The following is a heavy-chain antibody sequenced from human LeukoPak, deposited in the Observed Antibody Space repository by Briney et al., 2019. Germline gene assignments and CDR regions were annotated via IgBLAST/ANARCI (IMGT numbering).Heavy chain of an antibody. CDR1: GGSINSYY. CDR3: ARGGGNTYYKWLDP. CDR2: IYSSGTT. D-gene: IGHD3-10*01. J-gene: IGHJ5*02. Sequence: SETLSLTCTVSGGSINSYYWSWIRQPAGKGLEWIGRIYSSGTTNYNPSLKSRVTMSIETSKNQFSLKLSSVTAADTAVFYCARGGGNTYYKWLDPWGQGTLVTVSS. V-gene: IGHV4-4*07.